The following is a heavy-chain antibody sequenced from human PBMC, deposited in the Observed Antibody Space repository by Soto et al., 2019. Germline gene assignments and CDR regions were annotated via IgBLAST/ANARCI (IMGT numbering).Heavy chain of an antibody. V-gene: IGHV3-9*01. CDR2: ISWNSGSI. CDR3: AKARGVYSSGWFDY. CDR1: GFTFDDYA. D-gene: IGHD6-19*01. J-gene: IGHJ4*02. Sequence: GGSLRLSCAASGFTFDDYAMHWVRQAPGKGLEWVSGISWNSGSIGYADSVKGRFTISRDNAKNSLYLQMNSLRAEDTALYYCAKARGVYSSGWFDYWGQGTLVTVSS.